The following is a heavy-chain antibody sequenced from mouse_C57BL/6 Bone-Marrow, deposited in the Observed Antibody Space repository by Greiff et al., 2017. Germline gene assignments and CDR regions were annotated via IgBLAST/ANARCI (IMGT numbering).Heavy chain of an antibody. V-gene: IGHV7-3*01. CDR2: ITNKANGYTT. CDR3: ASYDYDACYWYFDV. Sequence: EVKLVESGGGLVQPGGSLSLSCAASGFTFTDYYMSWVRQPPGKALEWLGFITNKANGYTTEYSASVKGRFTISRDNSKSILYLQMHALRAEDSATSYCASYDYDACYWYFDVWGTGPTVTVSS. D-gene: IGHD2-4*01. J-gene: IGHJ1*03. CDR1: GFTFTDYY.